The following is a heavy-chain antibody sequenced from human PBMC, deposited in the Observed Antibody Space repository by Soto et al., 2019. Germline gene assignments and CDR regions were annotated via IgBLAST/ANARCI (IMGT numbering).Heavy chain of an antibody. J-gene: IGHJ6*02. Sequence: QVQLVQSGAEVKKPGASVKVSCKASGYTFTGYYMHWVRQAPGQGLEWMGWINPNSGGTNYAQKFQGRVTMTRDTSISTAYMELSRLRSDDTAVYYCARVRATIRPLNYYYGMDVWGQGTTVTVSS. CDR2: INPNSGGT. CDR3: ARVRATIRPLNYYYGMDV. V-gene: IGHV1-2*02. D-gene: IGHD5-12*01. CDR1: GYTFTGYY.